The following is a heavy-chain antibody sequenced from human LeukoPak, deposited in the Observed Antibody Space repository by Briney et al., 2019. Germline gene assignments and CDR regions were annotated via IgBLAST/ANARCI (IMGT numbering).Heavy chain of an antibody. CDR2: IYYSGST. Sequence: SETLSLTCTVSGGSISSSSYYWGWIRQPPGKGLEWIGNIYYSGSTYYNPSLKRRVTISVNTSKNRFALKLSSVTAADTAVYFCARRWQWLVGYFDYWGQGTLVTVSS. D-gene: IGHD6-19*01. J-gene: IGHJ4*02. CDR3: ARRWQWLVGYFDY. CDR1: GGSISSSSYY. V-gene: IGHV4-39*01.